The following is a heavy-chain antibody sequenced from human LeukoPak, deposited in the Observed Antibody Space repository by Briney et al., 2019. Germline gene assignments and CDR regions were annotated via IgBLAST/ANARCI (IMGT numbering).Heavy chain of an antibody. CDR1: GLTFRSYW. V-gene: IGHV3-7*01. CDR3: ARVGCTADTCYGYLIFDN. CDR2: IKPDGTET. Sequence: GGSLRLSCAASGLTFRSYWMGWVRQAPGMGLEWVAHIKPDGTETYFVDSVRGRFTISRDNAKNSLYLQVSSPRAEDTAVYYCARVGCTADTCYGYLIFDNWGQGSLATVSS. J-gene: IGHJ4*02. D-gene: IGHD3-16*01.